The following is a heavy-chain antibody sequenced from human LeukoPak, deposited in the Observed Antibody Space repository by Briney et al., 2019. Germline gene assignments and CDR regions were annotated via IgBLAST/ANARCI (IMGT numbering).Heavy chain of an antibody. V-gene: IGHV3-23*01. D-gene: IGHD7-27*01. Sequence: PGGSLRLSCAASGFTFSSYAMSWVRQAPGKGLEWVSAISGSGGSTYYADSVKGRFTISRDNSKNTLYLQMNSLRAEDTAVYYCAKETAPPGRPNWVRGEFDPWGQGTLVTVSS. J-gene: IGHJ5*02. CDR2: ISGSGGST. CDR1: GFTFSSYA. CDR3: AKETAPPGRPNWVRGEFDP.